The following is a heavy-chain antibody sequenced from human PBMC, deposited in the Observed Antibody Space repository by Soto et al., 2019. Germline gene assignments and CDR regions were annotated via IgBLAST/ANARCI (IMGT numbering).Heavy chain of an antibody. Sequence: QVQLVQSGGEVKKPGASVTVSCKASGYTFINYHSTWVRQAPGQGLEWMAWINTYNGMTDYAQRFQGRVTMTRDTSTSTAYVELRNLGSDDTAVYFCAKSPRGEMATDWGQGTLVTVSS. CDR2: INTYNGMT. V-gene: IGHV1-18*01. J-gene: IGHJ4*02. D-gene: IGHD5-12*01. CDR1: GYTFINYH. CDR3: AKSPRGEMATD.